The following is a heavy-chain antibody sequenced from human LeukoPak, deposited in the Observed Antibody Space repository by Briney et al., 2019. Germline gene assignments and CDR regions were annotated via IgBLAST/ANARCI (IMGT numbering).Heavy chain of an antibody. CDR2: IKQDGSEK. J-gene: IGHJ6*03. CDR3: ARALGVDYYYYMDV. D-gene: IGHD3-16*01. V-gene: IGHV3-7*01. CDR1: GFTFSSYG. Sequence: GGSLRLSCAASGFTFSSYGMHWVRQAPGKGPEWVANIKQDGSEKYYVDSVKGRFTISRDNAKNSLYLQMNSLRAEDTAVYYCARALGVDYYYYMDVWGKGTTVTISS.